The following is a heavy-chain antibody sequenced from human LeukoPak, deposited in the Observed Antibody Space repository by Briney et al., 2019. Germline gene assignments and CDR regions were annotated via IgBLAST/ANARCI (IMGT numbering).Heavy chain of an antibody. J-gene: IGHJ4*02. CDR3: ARRRSVAGNLRTRNYFDY. V-gene: IGHV4-39*01. CDR2: IYYSGST. Sequence: SETLSLTCTVSGGSISSSSYYWGWIRQPPGKGLEWIGSIYYSGSTYYNPSLKSRVTISVDTSKNQFSLKLSSVTAADTAVYYCARRRSVAGNLRTRNYFDYWGQGTLVTVSS. CDR1: GGSISSSSYY. D-gene: IGHD6-19*01.